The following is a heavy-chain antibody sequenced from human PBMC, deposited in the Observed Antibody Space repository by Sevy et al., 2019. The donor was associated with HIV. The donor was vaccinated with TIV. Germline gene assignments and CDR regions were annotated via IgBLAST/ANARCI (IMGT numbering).Heavy chain of an antibody. Sequence: ASVKVSCKASGYTFTSYGISWVRQAPGQGLEWMGWISAYNGNTNYAQKLQGRVTMTTDTFTSTAYMELRSLRSDDTAVYYGARVQLGGLSLHDAFDIWVQGTMVTVSS. J-gene: IGHJ3*02. CDR2: ISAYNGNT. V-gene: IGHV1-18*01. CDR1: GYTFTSYG. D-gene: IGHD3-16*02. CDR3: ARVQLGGLSLHDAFDI.